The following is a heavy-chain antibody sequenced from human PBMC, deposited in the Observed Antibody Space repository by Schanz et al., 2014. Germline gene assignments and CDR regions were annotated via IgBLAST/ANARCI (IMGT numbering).Heavy chain of an antibody. CDR1: GYPFSNYG. Sequence: QVQLVQSGAEVKKPGASVKVSCKASGYPFSNYGISWLRQAPGQGFEWMAWMSYNGNTKYAQSLQGRVTVTRNTSITTAYLELSSLRSGDTAVYYCTKGRTFGRWGQGTLVTVSS. V-gene: IGHV1-18*01. CDR2: MSYNGNT. CDR3: TKGRTFGR. D-gene: IGHD3-16*01. J-gene: IGHJ4*02.